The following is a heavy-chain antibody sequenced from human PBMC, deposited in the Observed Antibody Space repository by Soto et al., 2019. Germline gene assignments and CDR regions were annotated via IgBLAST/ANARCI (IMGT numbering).Heavy chain of an antibody. Sequence: PSETLSLTCAVYGGSFSGYYWSWIRQPPGKGLEWIGEINHSGSTNYNPSLKSRVTISVDTSKNQFSLKLSSVTAADTAVYYWGGSLQLCLYYYDYYGMDVWGQWTTVTVSS. J-gene: IGHJ6*02. CDR2: INHSGST. V-gene: IGHV4-34*01. CDR1: GGSFSGYY. D-gene: IGHD5-18*01. CDR3: GGSLQLCLYYYDYYGMDV.